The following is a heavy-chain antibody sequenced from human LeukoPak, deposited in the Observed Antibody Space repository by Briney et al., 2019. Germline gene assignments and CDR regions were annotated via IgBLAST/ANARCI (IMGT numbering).Heavy chain of an antibody. V-gene: IGHV6-1*01. J-gene: IGHJ3*02. Sequence: SQTLSLTCAISGDNIYTNNVAWNWIRQSPSRGLEWLGRTYFRSKWRNDYEGSVKSRITINPDTSKNQFSLQLNSVTPEDTAVYYCARGQFSAFDIWVQGTMVIVSS. D-gene: IGHD5-24*01. CDR3: ARGQFSAFDI. CDR1: GDNIYTNNVA. CDR2: TYFRSKWRN.